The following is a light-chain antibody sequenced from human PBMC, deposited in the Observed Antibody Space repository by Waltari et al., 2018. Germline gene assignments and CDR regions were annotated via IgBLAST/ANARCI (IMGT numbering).Light chain of an antibody. Sequence: EIVLTQSPATLSLSPGERATPSCRASQSVSIYLAWYQQKPGQAPKLLIYATSNRATGTPARFSGSGSGTDFTLTISSLEPEDFAFYYCQQRSNWPRTFGQGTKVEI. CDR1: QSVSIY. J-gene: IGKJ1*01. CDR2: ATS. CDR3: QQRSNWPRT. V-gene: IGKV3-11*01.